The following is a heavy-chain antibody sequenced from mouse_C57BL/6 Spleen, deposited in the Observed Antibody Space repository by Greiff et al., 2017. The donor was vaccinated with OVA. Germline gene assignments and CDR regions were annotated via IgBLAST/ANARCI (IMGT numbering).Heavy chain of an antibody. V-gene: IGHV1-26*01. CDR2: INPNNGGT. J-gene: IGHJ4*01. CDR3: ASTGTDY. D-gene: IGHD4-1*02. CDR1: GYTFTDYY. Sequence: EVQLQQSGPELVKPGASVKISCKASGYTFTDYYMNWVKPSHGKSLEWIGDINPNNGGTSYNQKFKGKATLTVDKSSSTAYMELRSLTSEDSAVYYCASTGTDYWGQGTSVTVSS.